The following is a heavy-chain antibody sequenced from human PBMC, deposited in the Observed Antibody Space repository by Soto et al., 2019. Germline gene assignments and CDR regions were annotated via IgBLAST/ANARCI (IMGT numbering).Heavy chain of an antibody. CDR2: ISAYNGNT. CDR1: GYTFTSYG. V-gene: IGHV1-18*04. CDR3: ARAHRGSYRYYFDY. Sequence: ASVKVSCKASGYTFTSYGISWVRQAPGQGLEWMGWISAYNGNTNYAQKLQGRVTMTTDTSTSTAYMELRSLRSDDTAVYYCARAHRGSYRYYFDYWGQGTLVTVSS. D-gene: IGHD1-26*01. J-gene: IGHJ4*02.